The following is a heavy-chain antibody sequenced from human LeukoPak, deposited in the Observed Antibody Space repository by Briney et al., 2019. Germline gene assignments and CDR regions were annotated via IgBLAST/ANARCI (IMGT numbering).Heavy chain of an antibody. CDR2: IKQDGSEK. J-gene: IGHJ4*02. V-gene: IGHV3-7*01. CDR3: ARQGWVYDILTGYYNGAFDY. Sequence: PGGSLRLSCAASGLTFSSYWMSWVRQAPGKGLEWVANIKQDGSEKYYVDSVKGRFTISRDNAKNSLYLQMNSLRAEDTAVYYCARQGWVYDILTGYYNGAFDYWGQGTLVTVSS. D-gene: IGHD3-9*01. CDR1: GLTFSSYW.